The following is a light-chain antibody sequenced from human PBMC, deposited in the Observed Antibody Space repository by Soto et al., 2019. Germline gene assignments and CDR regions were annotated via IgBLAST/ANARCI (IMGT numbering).Light chain of an antibody. V-gene: IGKV1-5*03. CDR3: QQYNDYSWT. CDR2: KAS. CDR1: QSIGIW. J-gene: IGKJ1*01. Sequence: IQMNQSPSTMSASVGDRVSITCRASQSIGIWLAWYQKKPGKAPRFLIYKASTLQTGVPSRFSGSGSGTEFTLTISSLQPDDFATYYCQQYNDYSWTFGQGTKVEIK.